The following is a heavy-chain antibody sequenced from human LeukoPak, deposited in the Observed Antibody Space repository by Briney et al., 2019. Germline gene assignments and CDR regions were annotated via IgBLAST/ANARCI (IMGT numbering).Heavy chain of an antibody. V-gene: IGHV3-30*04. CDR3: ARDPHYDYVWGSFDY. D-gene: IGHD3-16*01. J-gene: IGHJ4*02. Sequence: PGRSLRLSCAASGFTFSSYAMHWVRQAPGKGLEWVAVISYDGSNKYYADSVKGRFTISRDNSKNTLYLQMNSLRAEDTAVYYCARDPHYDYVWGSFDYWGQGTLVTVSS. CDR1: GFTFSSYA. CDR2: ISYDGSNK.